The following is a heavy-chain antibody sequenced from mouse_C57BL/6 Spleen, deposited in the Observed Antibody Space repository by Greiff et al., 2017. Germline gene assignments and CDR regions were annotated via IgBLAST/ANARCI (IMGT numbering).Heavy chain of an antibody. D-gene: IGHD2-1*01. Sequence: ESGAELVRPGASVTLSCKASGYTFTDYEMHWVKQTPVHGLEWIGAIDPETGGTAYNQKFKGKAILTADKSSSTAYMELRSLTSEDSAVYYCTISIYYGNYEGYWGQGTTLTVSS. CDR1: GYTFTDYE. CDR2: IDPETGGT. V-gene: IGHV1-15*01. J-gene: IGHJ2*01. CDR3: TISIYYGNYEGY.